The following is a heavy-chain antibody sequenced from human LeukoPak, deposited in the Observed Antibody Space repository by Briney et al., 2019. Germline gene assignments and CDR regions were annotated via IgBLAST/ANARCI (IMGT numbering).Heavy chain of an antibody. V-gene: IGHV4-34*01. CDR2: INHSGST. D-gene: IGHD6-6*01. Sequence: PETLSLTCAVYGGSFSGYYWSWIPQPPRKGLEWVGEINHSGSTNYNPSLKSRVTISVDTSKNQFSLKLSCVTAADTAVYYCARGERSSSLDYWGEGTLVTVSS. J-gene: IGHJ4*02. CDR1: GGSFSGYY. CDR3: ARGERSSSLDY.